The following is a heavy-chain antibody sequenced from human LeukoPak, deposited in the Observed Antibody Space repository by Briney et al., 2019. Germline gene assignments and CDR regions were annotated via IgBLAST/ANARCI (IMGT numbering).Heavy chain of an antibody. D-gene: IGHD3-3*01. CDR3: ASERFLEGLPNCYYYGMDV. V-gene: IGHV1-2*02. Sequence: GASVKVSCKASGYTFTGYDMHWVRQAPGQGLEWMGWINPNSGSTNYAQKFQGRVTMTRDTSISTPYMELSRLRSDDTAVYYCASERFLEGLPNCYYYGMDVWGQGTTITVSS. CDR2: INPNSGST. J-gene: IGHJ6*02. CDR1: GYTFTGYD.